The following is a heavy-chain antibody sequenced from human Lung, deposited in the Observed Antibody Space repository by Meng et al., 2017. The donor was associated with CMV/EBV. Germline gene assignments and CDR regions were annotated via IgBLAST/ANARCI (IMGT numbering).Heavy chain of an antibody. Sequence: QVMHPGTGVKKPGLSVRASCKASGYTFTHHGISWIRQAPGQGLEWMGWISCYNGDTNYAQKFQGRVTMTTDTSTSTAYMDLRSLRSDDTAVYYCARDPSNTSGRYAYFDYWGQGTLVTVSS. V-gene: IGHV1-18*01. CDR1: GYTFTHHG. CDR2: ISCYNGDT. J-gene: IGHJ4*02. D-gene: IGHD6-19*01. CDR3: ARDPSNTSGRYAYFDY.